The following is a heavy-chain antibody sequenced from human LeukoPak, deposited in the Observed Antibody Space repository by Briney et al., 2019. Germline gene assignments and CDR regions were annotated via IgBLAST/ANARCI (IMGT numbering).Heavy chain of an antibody. D-gene: IGHD5-24*01. V-gene: IGHV3-23*01. Sequence: GGSLRLSCAASGFSFSSYAMSWVRQAPGKGLEWVSSFSGSGGSTYYADSVKGRFTISRDNSKNTLYLQMISLRAEDTAVYYCAKSGYNRFDLWGEGTLFTVSS. CDR2: FSGSGGST. CDR3: AKSGYNRFDL. J-gene: IGHJ4*02. CDR1: GFSFSSYA.